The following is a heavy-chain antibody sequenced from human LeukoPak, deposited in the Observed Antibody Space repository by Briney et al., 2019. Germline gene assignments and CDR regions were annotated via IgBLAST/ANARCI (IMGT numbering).Heavy chain of an antibody. Sequence: SETLSITCAVYGGSFSGYYWSWIRQPPGKGLEWIGEINHSGSTNYNPSLKSRVTISVDTSKNQFSLKLSSVTAADTAVYYCARGDGYSYGYYFDYWGQGTLVTVSS. D-gene: IGHD5-18*01. J-gene: IGHJ4*02. CDR1: GGSFSGYY. CDR3: ARGDGYSYGYYFDY. CDR2: INHSGST. V-gene: IGHV4-34*01.